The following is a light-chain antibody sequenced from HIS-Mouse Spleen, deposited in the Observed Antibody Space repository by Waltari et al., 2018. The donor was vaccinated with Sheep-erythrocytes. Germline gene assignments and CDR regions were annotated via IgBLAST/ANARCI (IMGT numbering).Light chain of an antibody. V-gene: IGLV3-1*01. CDR3: QAWDSSTAV. Sequence: SYELTQPPSVSVSPGQTARLTCSGANSADKYACWYQQKPGQSPLLVIYQASKRPSGSPERFSGSNSGNTATLTISGTQAMDEADYYCQAWDSSTAVFGGGTKLTVL. J-gene: IGLJ2*01. CDR2: QAS. CDR1: NSADKY.